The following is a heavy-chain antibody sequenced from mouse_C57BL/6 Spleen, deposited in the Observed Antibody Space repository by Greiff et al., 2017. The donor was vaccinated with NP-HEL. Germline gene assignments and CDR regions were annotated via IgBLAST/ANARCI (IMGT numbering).Heavy chain of an antibody. CDR1: GYAFSSSW. J-gene: IGHJ3*01. V-gene: IGHV1-82*01. D-gene: IGHD1-1*01. Sequence: VQLQQSGPELVKPGASVKISCKASGYAFSSSWMNWVKQRPGKGLEWIGRIYPGDGDTHYNGKFKGTATLTADKSSSTAYMQLSSLTSEDSAVYCCARWVYARGFAYWGQGTLVTVSA. CDR3: ARWVYARGFAY. CDR2: IYPGDGDT.